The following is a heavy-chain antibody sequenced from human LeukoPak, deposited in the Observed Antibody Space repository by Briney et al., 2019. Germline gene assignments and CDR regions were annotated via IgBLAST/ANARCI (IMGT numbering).Heavy chain of an antibody. CDR2: ISGRDEST. J-gene: IGHJ4*02. CDR3: AKVTGTTNY. CDR1: GFAFSSYG. V-gene: IGHV3-23*01. D-gene: IGHD1-1*01. Sequence: PGGSLRLSCAVSGFAFSSYGMHWVRQAPGKGLEWVSAISGRDESTYYADSVKGRFTISRDNSKSTLYLQMSSLRAEDTAVYHCAKVTGTTNYWGQGTLVTVSS.